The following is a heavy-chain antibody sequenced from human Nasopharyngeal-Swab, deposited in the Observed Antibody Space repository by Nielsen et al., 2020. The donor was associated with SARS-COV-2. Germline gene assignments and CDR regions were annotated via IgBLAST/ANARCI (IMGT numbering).Heavy chain of an antibody. CDR1: GFTFSSYA. J-gene: IGHJ3*02. CDR3: AKDAHCGGPPGDAFDI. Sequence: GGSLRLSCAASGFTFSSYAMSWVRQAPGKGLEWVSAISGSGGSTYYADSVKGRFTISRDNSKNTLYLQMNSLRAEDTAVYYCAKDAHCGGPPGDAFDIWGQGTMVTVSS. CDR2: ISGSGGST. D-gene: IGHD4-23*01. V-gene: IGHV3-23*01.